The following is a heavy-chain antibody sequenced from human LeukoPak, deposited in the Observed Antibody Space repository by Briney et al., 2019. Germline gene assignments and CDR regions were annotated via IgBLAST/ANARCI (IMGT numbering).Heavy chain of an antibody. CDR1: GFTFSSYG. J-gene: IGHJ4*02. CDR3: AKTWIQLWSPDY. D-gene: IGHD5-18*01. Sequence: GGSLRLSCAASGFTFSSYGMHWVRHAPGKGLEWGAVISYDGSNKYYADSVKGRFTISRDNSKNTLYLQMNSLRAEDTAVYYCAKTWIQLWSPDYWGQGTLVTVSS. V-gene: IGHV3-30*18. CDR2: ISYDGSNK.